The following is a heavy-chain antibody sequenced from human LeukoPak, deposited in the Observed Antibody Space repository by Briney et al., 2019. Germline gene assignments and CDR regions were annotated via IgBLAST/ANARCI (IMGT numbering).Heavy chain of an antibody. J-gene: IGHJ4*02. CDR2: IYPGDSDT. D-gene: IGHD3-10*01. V-gene: IGHV5-51*01. CDR3: ARLTMVRGVISSVGY. Sequence: GESLKISCKGSGYSFTSYWIGWVRQMPGKGLEWMGIIYPGDSDTRYSPSFQGQVTISADKSISTAYLQWSSLKASDTAMYYCARLTMVRGVISSVGYWGQGTPVTVSS. CDR1: GYSFTSYW.